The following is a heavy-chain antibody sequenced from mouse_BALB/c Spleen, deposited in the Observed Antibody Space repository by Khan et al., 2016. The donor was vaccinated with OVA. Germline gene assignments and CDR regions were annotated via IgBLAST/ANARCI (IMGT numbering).Heavy chain of an antibody. CDR3: ARPPYFSYVMDN. D-gene: IGHD2-10*01. J-gene: IGHJ4*01. Sequence: QIQLVQSGPELKKPGETVKISCKASGHTFTKYGMNWVKQAPGKGLKWMGWINTYTGEPTYADDFNGRFAFSLETSASPAFLQINNLKNEDTATXVCARPPYFSYVMDNWGQGTSVTVSS. CDR2: INTYTGEP. CDR1: GHTFTKYG. V-gene: IGHV9-3-1*01.